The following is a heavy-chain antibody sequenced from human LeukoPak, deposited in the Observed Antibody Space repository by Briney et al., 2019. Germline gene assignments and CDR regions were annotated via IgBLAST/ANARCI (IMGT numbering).Heavy chain of an antibody. V-gene: IGHV3-23*01. J-gene: IGHJ4*02. Sequence: GGSLRLSCAASGFTFSSYAMSWVRQAPGKGLEWVSAISGSGGSTYYADSVKGRFTISRDNSKNTLYLQMNSLRAEDTALYYCARDLAMAGRDLDYWGQGTLVTVSS. CDR2: ISGSGGST. D-gene: IGHD6-19*01. CDR1: GFTFSSYA. CDR3: ARDLAMAGRDLDY.